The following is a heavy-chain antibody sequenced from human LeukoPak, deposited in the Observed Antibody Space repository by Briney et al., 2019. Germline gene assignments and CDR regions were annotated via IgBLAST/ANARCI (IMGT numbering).Heavy chain of an antibody. V-gene: IGHV3-23*01. J-gene: IGHJ4*02. D-gene: IGHD3-22*01. Sequence: GGSLRLSCAASGFTFSSYAMSWVRQAPGKGLEWVSAISGSGGSTYYADSVKGRFTISRDNSKNTLYLQMNSLRAEDTAVYYCAKDRAYYSDSSGYYLVRAYDYWGQGTLVTVSS. CDR2: ISGSGGST. CDR3: AKDRAYYSDSSGYYLVRAYDY. CDR1: GFTFSSYA.